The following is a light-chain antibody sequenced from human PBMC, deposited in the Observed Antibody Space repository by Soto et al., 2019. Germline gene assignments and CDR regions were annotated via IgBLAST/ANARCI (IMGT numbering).Light chain of an antibody. CDR1: SSDVGAYDY. Sequence: QSVLPQPASVSGSPGQSITVSCTGTSSDVGAYDYVSWYQHHPGKAPKLMIYDVSYRPSGVSNRFSGSKSGNTASLTISGLQAEDEADYYCSSYTSSSNLVFGTGTKVTVL. J-gene: IGLJ1*01. CDR2: DVS. CDR3: SSYTSSSNLV. V-gene: IGLV2-14*03.